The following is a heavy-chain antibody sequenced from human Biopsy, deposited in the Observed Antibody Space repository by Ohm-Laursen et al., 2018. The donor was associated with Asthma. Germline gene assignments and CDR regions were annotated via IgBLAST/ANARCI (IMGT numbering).Heavy chain of an antibody. D-gene: IGHD1-1*01. CDR2: ISKDASTQ. CDR1: GFSHSNFA. V-gene: IGHV3-30*01. Sequence: SLRLSRAASGFSHSNFAIHWVRQAPGKGLEWVGVISKDASTQDYADSVKGRFTMARDNSKNTLDLQMNSLREEDTAVYYCVRDGTDDAFDIWGQGTVVSVSS. J-gene: IGHJ3*02. CDR3: VRDGTDDAFDI.